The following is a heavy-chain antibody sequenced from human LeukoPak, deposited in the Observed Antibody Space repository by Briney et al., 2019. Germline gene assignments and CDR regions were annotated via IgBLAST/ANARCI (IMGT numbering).Heavy chain of an antibody. CDR2: IISIFGTA. CDR3: ARDRRGRYCSTISCYLGCFDP. V-gene: IGHV1-69*13. Sequence: GASVKVSCKASGGTFSNYAISWVRQAPGQGLEWMGGIISIFGTANYAQKFQGRVTITADESTSTAYMELSSLRSDDTAVYYCARDRRGRYCSTISCYLGCFDPWGQGTLVTVSS. D-gene: IGHD2-2*01. CDR1: GGTFSNYA. J-gene: IGHJ5*02.